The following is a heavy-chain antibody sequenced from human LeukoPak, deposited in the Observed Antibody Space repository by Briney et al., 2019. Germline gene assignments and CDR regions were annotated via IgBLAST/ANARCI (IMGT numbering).Heavy chain of an antibody. CDR2: ISSSSSTI. CDR3: ARDFDYDFWSGYSVTPSMGYFDY. V-gene: IGHV3-48*01. J-gene: IGHJ4*02. D-gene: IGHD3-3*01. Sequence: GGSLRLSCAASGFTFSSYSMNWVRQAPGKGLEWVSSISSSSSTIYYADSVKGRFTISRDNAKNSLYLQMNSLRAEDTAVYYCARDFDYDFWSGYSVTPSMGYFDYWGQGTLVTVSS. CDR1: GFTFSSYS.